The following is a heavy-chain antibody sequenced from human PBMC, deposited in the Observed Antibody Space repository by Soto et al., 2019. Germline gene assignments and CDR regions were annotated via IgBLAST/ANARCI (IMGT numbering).Heavy chain of an antibody. CDR2: IYHSGST. CDR3: ARRGGIAVAGYYYYGMDV. Sequence: SETLSLTCAVSGGSISSSNWWSWVRQPPGKGLEWMGEIYHSGSTNYNPSLKSRVTISVDKSKNQFSLKLSSVTAAYTAVYYCARRGGIAVAGYYYYGMDVWGQGTTVTVSS. V-gene: IGHV4-4*02. CDR1: GGSISSSNW. J-gene: IGHJ6*02. D-gene: IGHD6-19*01.